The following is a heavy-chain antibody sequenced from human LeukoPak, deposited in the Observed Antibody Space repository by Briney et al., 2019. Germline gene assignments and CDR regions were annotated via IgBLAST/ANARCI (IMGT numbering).Heavy chain of an antibody. D-gene: IGHD3-22*01. V-gene: IGHV4-34*01. CDR3: ALTVDYDSSGYYYEVQH. Sequence: SETLSLTCAVYGGSFSDYYWSGIRQPPGKGLDWIGESNRSGSTNYNPSLKSRVTISVDTSKNQISLKLSSVTAADTAVYYCALTVDYDSSGYYYEVQHWGQGTLVTVSS. CDR2: SNRSGST. J-gene: IGHJ1*01. CDR1: GGSFSDYY.